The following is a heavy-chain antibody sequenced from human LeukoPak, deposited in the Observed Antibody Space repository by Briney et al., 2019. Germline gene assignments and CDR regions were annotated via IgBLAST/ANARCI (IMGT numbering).Heavy chain of an antibody. D-gene: IGHD3-22*01. CDR2: IYSGGST. CDR3: ARDSYYDSSGYFSFDY. Sequence: GGSLRLSCAASGFTVSSNYMSWVRQAPGKGLEWVSVIYSGGSTYYADSVKGRFTISRDNSKNTLYLQMNSLRAEDTAVYYCARDSYYDSSGYFSFDYWGQGTLVTVSS. CDR1: GFTVSSNY. J-gene: IGHJ4*02. V-gene: IGHV3-53*01.